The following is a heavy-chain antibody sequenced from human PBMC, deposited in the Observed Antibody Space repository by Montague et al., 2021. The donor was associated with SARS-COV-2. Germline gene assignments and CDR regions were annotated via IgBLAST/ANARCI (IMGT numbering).Heavy chain of an antibody. CDR2: VHYSGNA. J-gene: IGHJ5*02. Sequence: SETLSLTCAVSGGSLSTPHYWSWVRQPPGKGLEWIGEVHYSGNANYNASFNGRATKSAVKTKNQFSLTLTSATAAATAVYYCACDRITRGWLDPWGQGTLVTVSS. V-gene: IGHV4-4*02. CDR1: GGSLSTPHY. D-gene: IGHD7-27*01. CDR3: ACDRITRGWLDP.